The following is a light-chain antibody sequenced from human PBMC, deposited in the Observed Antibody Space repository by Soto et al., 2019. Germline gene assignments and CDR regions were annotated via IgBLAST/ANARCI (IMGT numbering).Light chain of an antibody. CDR1: ESLDTY. J-gene: IGKJ3*01. V-gene: IGKV3-11*01. CDR2: DTS. Sequence: EIVLTQSPATLSLSPGERATLSCRASESLDTYLAWFQQKPGQAPRLLIYDTSSRATGVPARFSGSGAGTDYTLTISSLEPEDFVVYYCQEHGNWPRRTFRPGTKVEI. CDR3: QEHGNWPRRT.